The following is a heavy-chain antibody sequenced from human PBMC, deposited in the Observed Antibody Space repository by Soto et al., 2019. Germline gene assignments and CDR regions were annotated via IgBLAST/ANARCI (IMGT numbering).Heavy chain of an antibody. D-gene: IGHD6-19*01. Sequence: SQTLSLTCAISGDSVSRNSAAWNWIRQSPSRGLEWLGRTYYRSKWHNDYAISVKSRIAIRPDTSKNQFSLQLNSVTPEDTAVYYCAGQHQWLDSWGQGTLVTVSS. CDR3: AGQHQWLDS. J-gene: IGHJ4*02. V-gene: IGHV6-1*01. CDR2: TYYRSKWHN. CDR1: GDSVSRNSAA.